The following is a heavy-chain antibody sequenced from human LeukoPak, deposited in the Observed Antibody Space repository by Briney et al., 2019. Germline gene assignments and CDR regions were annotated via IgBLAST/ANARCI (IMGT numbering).Heavy chain of an antibody. J-gene: IGHJ3*02. V-gene: IGHV4-30-4*08. D-gene: IGHD3-16*01. CDR1: GGSISSGDYY. Sequence: PSETLSLTCTVSGGSISSGDYYWSWIRQPPGKGLEWIGYIYYSGSTYYNPSLKSRVTISVDTSKNQFSLKLSSVTAADTAVYYCARVFGDTYSAFDIWGQGTMVTVSS. CDR2: IYYSGST. CDR3: ARVFGDTYSAFDI.